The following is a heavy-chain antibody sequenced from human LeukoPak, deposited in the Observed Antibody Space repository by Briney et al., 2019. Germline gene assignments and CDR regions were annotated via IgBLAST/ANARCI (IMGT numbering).Heavy chain of an antibody. CDR1: GYSVSINY. CDR3: TKLKGWYGEGFFDY. J-gene: IGHJ4*02. CDR2: LYSGGAT. Sequence: GGSLRLSCAASGYSVSINYMRWVRQPVGKGLEWVSVLYSGGATFYADSAKGRFTFSIDTSKNTTYFQMNGLKSEDRAVHYCTKLKGWYGEGFFDYWGQGTLVTVSS. D-gene: IGHD6-19*01. V-gene: IGHV3-53*01.